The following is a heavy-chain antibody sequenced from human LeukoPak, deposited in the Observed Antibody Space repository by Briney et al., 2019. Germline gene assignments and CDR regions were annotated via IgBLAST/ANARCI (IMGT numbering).Heavy chain of an antibody. V-gene: IGHV1-2*02. CDR1: GYTFTDYY. J-gene: IGHJ4*02. CDR2: ISPGTGGT. CDR3: ARNYGRTSRYFDY. D-gene: IGHD4-23*01. Sequence: ALVRVSCKASGYTFTDYYIHWVRQAPGQGLEWMGWISPGTGGTNYAQNFQGRVTMTRDTSISTAYMELSGLRSDDTALYFCARNYGRTSRYFDYWGQGPLVTVSS.